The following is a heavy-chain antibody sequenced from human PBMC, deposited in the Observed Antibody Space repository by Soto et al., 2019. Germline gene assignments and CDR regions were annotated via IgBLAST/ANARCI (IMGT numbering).Heavy chain of an antibody. V-gene: IGHV1-69*06. CDR2: IIPIFGTA. CDR1: GGTFSSYA. CDR3: AREGYSSSWYPGDYYYYGMDV. J-gene: IGHJ6*02. D-gene: IGHD6-13*01. Sequence: SVKVSCKASGGTFSSYAISWVRQAPGQGLEWMGGIIPIFGTANYAQKFQGRVTITADRSTSTAYMELSSLRSEDTAVYYCAREGYSSSWYPGDYYYYGMDVWGQGTTVTVSS.